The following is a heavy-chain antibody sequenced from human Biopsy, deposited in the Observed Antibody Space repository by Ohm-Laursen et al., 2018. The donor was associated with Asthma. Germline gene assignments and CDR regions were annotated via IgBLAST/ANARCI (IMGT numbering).Heavy chain of an antibody. CDR2: IHHSGTS. V-gene: IGHV4-31*03. D-gene: IGHD3-22*01. CDR3: ARIPRRSGSYFVDY. Sequence: QTLSLTCTVSGDSIISGGCCWNWIRQHPGKGLEWIGYIHHSGTSYFNPSLKSRVSFSRDTSKNQFSLRLSSVTAADTAMYYCARIPRRSGSYFVDYWGQGTLVTVSS. CDR1: GDSIISGGCC. J-gene: IGHJ4*02.